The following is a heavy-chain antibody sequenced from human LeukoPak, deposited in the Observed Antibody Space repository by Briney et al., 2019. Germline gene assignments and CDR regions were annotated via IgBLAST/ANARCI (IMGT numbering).Heavy chain of an antibody. V-gene: IGHV4-59*01. CDR2: IYYSGST. CDR3: ARGDRVTTVTDYFDY. Sequence: PSETLSLTCTVSGGSISSYYWSWIRQPPGKGLEWIGYIYYSGSTNYNPSLKSRVTISVDTSKNQFSLKLSSVTAADTAVYYCARGDRVTTVTDYFDYWAREPWSPSPQ. J-gene: IGHJ4*02. CDR1: GGSISSYY. D-gene: IGHD4-17*01.